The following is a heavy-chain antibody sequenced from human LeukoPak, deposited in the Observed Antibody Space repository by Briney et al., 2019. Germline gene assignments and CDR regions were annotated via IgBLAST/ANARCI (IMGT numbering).Heavy chain of an antibody. Sequence: GSLRLSCAVSGLTFTDAWMSWIRQPPGKGLEWIGEINHSGSTNYNPSLKSRVTISVDTSKNQFSLKLSSVTAADTAVYYCARATVVTTPRVGAFDYWGQGTLVTVSS. D-gene: IGHD4-23*01. V-gene: IGHV4-34*01. J-gene: IGHJ4*02. CDR3: ARATVVTTPRVGAFDY. CDR2: INHSGST. CDR1: GLTFTDAW.